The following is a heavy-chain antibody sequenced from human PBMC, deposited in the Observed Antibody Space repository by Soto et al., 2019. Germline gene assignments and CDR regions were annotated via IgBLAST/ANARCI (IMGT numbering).Heavy chain of an antibody. D-gene: IGHD6-13*01. CDR1: GYTFTNYY. J-gene: IGHJ4*02. V-gene: IGHV1-46*01. CDR2: INPNGGST. Sequence: QVQLVQSGAEVKNPGASVKVSCKASGYTFTNYYIHWVRQAPGQGLEWMVIINPNGGSTNYAQKFQGRVTLARDTFTSTVYMELSSLRSEDTAIYYCARGLAAGDYWGQGTLVTVSS. CDR3: ARGLAAGDY.